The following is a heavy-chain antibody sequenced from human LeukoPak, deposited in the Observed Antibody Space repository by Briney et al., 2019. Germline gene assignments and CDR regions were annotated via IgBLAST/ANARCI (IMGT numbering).Heavy chain of an antibody. CDR3: AKGLVVPAAK. Sequence: PGGSLRLSCAASGFTFSSYGMHWVRQAPGKGLEWVAFIRYDGSNKYYADSAKGRFTISRDNSKNTLYLQMNSLRAEDTAVYYCAKGLVVPAAKWGQGTLVTVSS. V-gene: IGHV3-30*02. J-gene: IGHJ4*02. CDR2: IRYDGSNK. D-gene: IGHD2-2*01. CDR1: GFTFSSYG.